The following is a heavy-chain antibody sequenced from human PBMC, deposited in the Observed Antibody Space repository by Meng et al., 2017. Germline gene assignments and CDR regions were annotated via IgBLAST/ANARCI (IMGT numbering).Heavy chain of an antibody. CDR1: GFTSSSYA. CDR2: ISYDGSNQ. CDR3: ARSSGYLDY. J-gene: IGHJ4*02. D-gene: IGHD6-19*01. V-gene: IGHV3-30*01. Sequence: QLGGSGGAVCQPGRALRLSCAASGFTSSSYAMHWVSQAPGKGLEWGAVISYDGSNQYYADSVKGRFTISRDNSKNTLYLQMNSLRAEDTAVYYCARSSGYLDYRGQGTLVTVSS.